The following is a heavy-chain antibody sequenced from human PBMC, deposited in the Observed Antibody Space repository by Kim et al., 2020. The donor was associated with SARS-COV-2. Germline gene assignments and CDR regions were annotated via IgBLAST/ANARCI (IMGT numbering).Heavy chain of an antibody. CDR3: ARDIYHTGFDY. D-gene: IGHD2-8*02. V-gene: IGHV1-3*01. CDR1: GYIFTNFA. CDR2: INAGTGNT. J-gene: IGHJ4*02. Sequence: ASVKVSCKASGYIFTNFAIQWVRQAPGQRLEWMGWINAGTGNTKFSQQFQGRVTFTRDTSANTVYMELSRLGSEDTAVYYFARDIYHTGFDYWGQGTLVAVSS.